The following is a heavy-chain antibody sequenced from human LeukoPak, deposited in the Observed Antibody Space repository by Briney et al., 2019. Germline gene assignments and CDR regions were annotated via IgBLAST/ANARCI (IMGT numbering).Heavy chain of an antibody. J-gene: IGHJ5*02. D-gene: IGHD4-17*01. CDR3: ARGLTTVTTYWFDP. V-gene: IGHV4-34*01. CDR1: GGSFSGYY. CDR2: INHSGST. Sequence: PSETLSLTCAVYGGSFSGYYWSWTRQPPGKGLEWIGEINHSGSTNYNPSLKSRVTISVDTSKNQFSLKLSSVTAADTAVYYCARGLTTVTTYWFDPWGQGTLVTVSS.